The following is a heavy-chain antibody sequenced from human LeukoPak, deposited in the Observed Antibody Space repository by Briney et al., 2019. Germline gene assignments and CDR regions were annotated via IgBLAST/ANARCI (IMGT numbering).Heavy chain of an antibody. CDR1: GGSTSGYF. CDR2: INHSGST. Sequence: PTETLSLTCDVSGGSTSGYFWSWIRQPPGKGPEWIGEINHSGSTKYIPSLKSRLIISVDTSKNQFSLKLTTVTAADTAVYYCARVDGCGESPLDAFDVWGQGTMVTVSS. V-gene: IGHV4-34*01. CDR3: ARVDGCGESPLDAFDV. J-gene: IGHJ3*01. D-gene: IGHD3-10*01.